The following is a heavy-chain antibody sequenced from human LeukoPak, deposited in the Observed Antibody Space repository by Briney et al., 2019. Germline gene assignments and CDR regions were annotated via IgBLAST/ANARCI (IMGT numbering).Heavy chain of an antibody. J-gene: IGHJ5*02. CDR1: GFTFSSYG. V-gene: IGHV3-23*01. CDR2: ISGSGGST. Sequence: QTGGSLRLSCAASGFTFSSYGMHWVRQAPGKGLEWVSAISGSGGSTYYADSVKGRFTISRDNSKNTLYLQMNSLRAEDTAVYYCANAPPGYSSSWYRAWGQGTLVTVSS. CDR3: ANAPPGYSSSWYRA. D-gene: IGHD6-13*01.